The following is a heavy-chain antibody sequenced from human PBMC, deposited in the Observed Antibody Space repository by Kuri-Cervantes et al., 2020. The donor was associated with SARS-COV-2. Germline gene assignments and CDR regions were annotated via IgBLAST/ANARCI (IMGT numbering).Heavy chain of an antibody. V-gene: IGHV3-7*01. CDR1: GFTFSNYW. CDR2: IKQDGSEK. Sequence: GESLKISCAASGFTFSNYWMSWVRQAPGKGLEWVANIKQDGSEKYYVDSVEGRFTISRDNAKNMLYLQMNSLRAEDTAVYYCARHTQGDNWGQGTLVTVSS. CDR3: ARHTQGDN. J-gene: IGHJ4*02.